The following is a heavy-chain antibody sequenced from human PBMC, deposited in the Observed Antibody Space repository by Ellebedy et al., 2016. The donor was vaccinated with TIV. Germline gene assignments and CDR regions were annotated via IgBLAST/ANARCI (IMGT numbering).Heavy chain of an antibody. V-gene: IGHV1-2*02. J-gene: IGHJ5*02. CDR3: TRDSYGSGDFDP. CDR1: GYTFNGYY. Sequence: AASVKVSCKASGYTFNGYYIHWARQPPGHGLDWMGWTNPNSGGTDSAQKFHGRVTMTRDTSISTAYMELRGLTSDDTAVYYCTRDSYGSGDFDPWGQGTLVTVSS. CDR2: TNPNSGGT. D-gene: IGHD3-10*01.